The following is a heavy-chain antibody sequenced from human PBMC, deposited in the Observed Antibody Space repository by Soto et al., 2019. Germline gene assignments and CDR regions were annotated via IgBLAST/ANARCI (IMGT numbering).Heavy chain of an antibody. D-gene: IGHD6-19*01. Sequence: ASVKVSCKASGYSFTSYAMHWGRQAPGQRLEWMGWINAGNGNTKYSQKFQGRVTITRDTSASTAYMELSSLRSEDTAVYYCARPKYSSGWYIVAYWGQGTLVTVSS. J-gene: IGHJ4*02. CDR3: ARPKYSSGWYIVAY. CDR2: INAGNGNT. CDR1: GYSFTSYA. V-gene: IGHV1-3*01.